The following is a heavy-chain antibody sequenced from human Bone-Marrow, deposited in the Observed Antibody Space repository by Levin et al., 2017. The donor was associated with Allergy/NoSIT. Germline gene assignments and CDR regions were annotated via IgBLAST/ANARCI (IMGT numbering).Heavy chain of an antibody. CDR1: GGSISSGGYS. CDR2: IYHSGST. D-gene: IGHD1-26*01. Sequence: SQTLSLTCAVSGGSISSGGYSWSWIRQPPGKGLEWIGYIYHSGSTYYNPSLKSRVTISVDRSKNQFSLKLSSVTAADTAVYYCARVGYSGSYYLDYWGQGTLVTVSS. J-gene: IGHJ4*02. V-gene: IGHV4-30-2*01. CDR3: ARVGYSGSYYLDY.